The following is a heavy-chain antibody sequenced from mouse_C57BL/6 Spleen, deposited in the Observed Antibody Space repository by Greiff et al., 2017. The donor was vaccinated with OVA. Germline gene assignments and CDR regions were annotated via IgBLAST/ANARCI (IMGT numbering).Heavy chain of an antibody. V-gene: IGHV1-82*01. D-gene: IGHD2-14*01. J-gene: IGHJ1*03. Sequence: QVQLKQSGPELVKPGASVKISCKASGYAFSSSWMNWVKQRPGKGLEWIGRIYPGDGDTNYNGQFKGKATLTADKSSSTAYMQLSSLTSEDSAVYFCASRREYDGYWYFDVWGTGTTVTVSS. CDR1: GYAFSSSW. CDR2: IYPGDGDT. CDR3: ASRREYDGYWYFDV.